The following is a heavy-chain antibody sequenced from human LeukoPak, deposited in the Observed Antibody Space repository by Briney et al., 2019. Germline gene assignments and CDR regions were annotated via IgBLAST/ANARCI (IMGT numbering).Heavy chain of an antibody. CDR1: GYILTEVA. CDR2: FDPEYDEDGET. CDR3: AMTDRYAGRPFDY. Sequence: GASVKVSCKVSGYILTEVAINWVRQGPGRGLEWIGGFDPEYDEDGETLFAQKFQGRVTMTEDASTDTAYMVLSSLRSEDTAVYYCAMTDRYAGRPFDYWGQGTLVTVS. J-gene: IGHJ4*02. D-gene: IGHD5-12*01. V-gene: IGHV1-24*01.